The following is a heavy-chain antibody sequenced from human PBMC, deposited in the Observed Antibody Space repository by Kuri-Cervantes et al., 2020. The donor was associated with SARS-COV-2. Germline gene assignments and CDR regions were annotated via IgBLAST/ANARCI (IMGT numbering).Heavy chain of an antibody. J-gene: IGHJ6*02. D-gene: IGHD5-24*01. Sequence: ASVKVSCKASGYTFTSYDINWVRQATGQGLEWMGWMNPNSGSTGYAQKFQGRVTMTRNTPISTAYMELSSLRSEDTAVYYCARGRNSDGYNFAYYYYYGMDVWGQGTTVTVSS. CDR1: GYTFTSYD. CDR3: ARGRNSDGYNFAYYYYYGMDV. CDR2: MNPNSGST. V-gene: IGHV1-8*01.